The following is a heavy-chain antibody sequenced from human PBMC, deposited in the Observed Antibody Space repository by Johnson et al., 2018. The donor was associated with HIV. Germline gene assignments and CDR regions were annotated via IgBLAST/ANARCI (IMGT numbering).Heavy chain of an antibody. CDR1: GLTVSSNY. CDR3: ARDWDLPNAFDI. J-gene: IGHJ3*02. D-gene: IGHD1-26*01. Sequence: VQLVESGGGLVQPGGSLRLSCAASGLTVSSNYMSWVRQAPGKGLEWVSVIFSGGSTYYADSVNGRFTISRDNSKNTLYLQMNSLRGEDTAVYYCARDWDLPNAFDIWGQGTMVTVSS. V-gene: IGHV3-66*01. CDR2: IFSGGST.